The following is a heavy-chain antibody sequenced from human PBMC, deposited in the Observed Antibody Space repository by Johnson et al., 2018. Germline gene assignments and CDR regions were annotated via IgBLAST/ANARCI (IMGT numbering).Heavy chain of an antibody. D-gene: IGHD6-13*01. J-gene: IGHJ3*02. CDR2: ISYDGSNK. Sequence: QVQLVQSGGGVVQPGRSLRLSCAASGFTFSSYAMHWVRQAPGKGLEWVAVISYDGSNKYYADSVTGRFTFSRDNSKNTLYLQMNSLRAEDTAVYYCARDSGAYSSSCQKVAFDIWGQGTMVTVSS. CDR3: ARDSGAYSSSCQKVAFDI. V-gene: IGHV3-30-3*01. CDR1: GFTFSSYA.